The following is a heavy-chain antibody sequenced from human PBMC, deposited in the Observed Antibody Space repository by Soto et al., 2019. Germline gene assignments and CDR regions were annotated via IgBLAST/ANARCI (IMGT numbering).Heavy chain of an antibody. CDR3: ARDVKRLPVAPGYFDN. CDR1: GGSISSDDYY. J-gene: IGHJ4*02. CDR2: IFYRGST. D-gene: IGHD2-2*01. Sequence: PSETLSLTCTVSGGSISSDDYYWSWIRQPPGKGLEWIGYIFYRGSTYYNPSLKSRVTISLDTSKNQLSLILSSVTAADTAVYYCARDVKRLPVAPGYFDNWGQGTLVTVSS. V-gene: IGHV4-30-4*01.